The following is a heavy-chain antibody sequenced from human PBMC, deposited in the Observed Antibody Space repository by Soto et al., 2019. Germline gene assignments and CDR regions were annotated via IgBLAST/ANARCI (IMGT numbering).Heavy chain of an antibody. Sequence: HPGGSLRLSCAASGFTFSSYEMNWVRQAPGKGPEWVSYISSSGSSIYYADSVKGRFTISRDNAKNSVYLQMNSLRAEDTAVYYCARDTWAGGGSLPFDYWGQGTLVTVSS. CDR1: GFTFSSYE. J-gene: IGHJ4*02. D-gene: IGHD2-15*01. V-gene: IGHV3-48*03. CDR2: ISSSGSSI. CDR3: ARDTWAGGGSLPFDY.